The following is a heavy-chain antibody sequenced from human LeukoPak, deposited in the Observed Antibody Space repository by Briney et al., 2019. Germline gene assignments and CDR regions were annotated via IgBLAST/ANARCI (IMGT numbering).Heavy chain of an antibody. CDR1: GGSVSSGSYY. CDR3: VRGSGSYWGQHDY. J-gene: IGHJ4*02. Sequence: LETLSLTCTVSGGSVSSGSYYWSWIRQPPGKGLEWIGYIYYSGSTNYNPSHKSRVTISVDTSKNQFSLKLSSVTAADTAVYYCVRGSGSYWGQHDYWGQGILVTVSS. V-gene: IGHV4-61*01. D-gene: IGHD1-26*01. CDR2: IYYSGST.